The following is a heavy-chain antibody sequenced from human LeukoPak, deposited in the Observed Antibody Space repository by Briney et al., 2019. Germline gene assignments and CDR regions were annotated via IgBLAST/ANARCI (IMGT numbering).Heavy chain of an antibody. J-gene: IGHJ5*02. Sequence: SSETLSLTCAVYGGSFSGYYWSWIRQPPGKGLEWVGEINHSGSTNYNPSLRSRVSISVDTSKNQCSLRLNSVTAADTAVYYCARHTLVTSISTYNWFDPWGQGTLVTVSS. CDR3: ARHTLVTSISTYNWFDP. CDR2: INHSGST. D-gene: IGHD2-21*02. V-gene: IGHV4-34*01. CDR1: GGSFSGYY.